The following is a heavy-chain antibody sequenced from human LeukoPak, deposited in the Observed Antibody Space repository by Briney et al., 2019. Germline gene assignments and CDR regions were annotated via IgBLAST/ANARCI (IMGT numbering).Heavy chain of an antibody. D-gene: IGHD3-10*02. V-gene: IGHV3-23*01. CDR2: IRSSGAIT. CDR3: AELGITMIGGV. CDR1: GFTFSTYG. J-gene: IGHJ6*04. Sequence: GGSLRLSCAASGFTFSTYGMNWVRQAPGKGLEWVSGIRSSGAITYYADSVKGRFTISRDNSKNTLYLQMNSLRAEDTAVYYCAELGITMIGGVWGKGTTVTISS.